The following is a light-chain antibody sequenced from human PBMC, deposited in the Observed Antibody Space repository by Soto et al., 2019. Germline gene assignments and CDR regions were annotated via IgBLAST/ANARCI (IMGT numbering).Light chain of an antibody. Sequence: DIQMTQSPSTLSASVGDRVTITCRASQSISSWLAWYQQKPGKAPKLLIYDASSLEIGVPSRFSGSGSGTEFTLTISILQPDDFAPYYCQQYNSYPWTFCQGTKVEIK. V-gene: IGKV1-5*01. J-gene: IGKJ1*01. CDR2: DAS. CDR1: QSISSW. CDR3: QQYNSYPWT.